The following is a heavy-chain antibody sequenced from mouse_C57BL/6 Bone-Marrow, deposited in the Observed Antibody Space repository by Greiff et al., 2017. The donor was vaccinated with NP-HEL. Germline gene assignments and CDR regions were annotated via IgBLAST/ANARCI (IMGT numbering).Heavy chain of an antibody. CDR1: GYSITSGYY. CDR3: ARGRSSY. CDR2: ISYDGSN. V-gene: IGHV3-6*01. D-gene: IGHD1-1*01. Sequence: EVKLQESGPGLVKPSQSLSLTCSVTGYSITSGYYWNWIRQFPGNKLEWMGYISYDGSNNYNPSLKNRISITRDTSKNQFFLKLNSVTTEDTATYYCARGRSSYWGQGTTLTVSS. J-gene: IGHJ2*01.